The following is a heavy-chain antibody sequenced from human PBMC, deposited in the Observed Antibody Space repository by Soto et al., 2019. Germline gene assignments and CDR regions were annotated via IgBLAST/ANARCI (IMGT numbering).Heavy chain of an antibody. V-gene: IGHV2-5*02. CDR1: GFSLSTTGVG. CDR2: IYWDDDK. Sequence: QITLKESGPTLVKPTQTLTLTCTFSGFSLSTTGVGVGWIRQPPGKALEGLALIYWDDDKRYSPSLKSRVTITKDTSKNQVVLTMTNMDPVDTATYYCARLLWFGELFWGQGTLVTVSS. CDR3: ARLLWFGELF. J-gene: IGHJ4*02. D-gene: IGHD3-10*01.